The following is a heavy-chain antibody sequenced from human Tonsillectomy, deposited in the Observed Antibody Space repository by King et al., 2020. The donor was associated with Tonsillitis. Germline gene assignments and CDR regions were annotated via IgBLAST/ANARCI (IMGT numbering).Heavy chain of an antibody. V-gene: IGHV5-51*03. CDR2: IYPDDSDT. CDR1: GYIFANYL. J-gene: IGHJ6*03. CDR3: ARNHNMDV. Sequence: QLVQSGAEVKKPGESLKISCKGSGYIFANYLIAWVRPMPGKDLDWIGIIYPDDSDTRYSPSFPGQVTTSADKSLSTAYLQWSSLKASDSAMYYCARNHNMDVWGKGTTVTVSS. D-gene: IGHD1-14*01.